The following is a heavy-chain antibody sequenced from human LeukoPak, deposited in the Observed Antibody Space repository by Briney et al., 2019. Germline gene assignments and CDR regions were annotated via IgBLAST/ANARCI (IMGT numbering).Heavy chain of an antibody. CDR3: ARCYGSGSLYYFDY. CDR1: GDSLNYYY. J-gene: IGHJ4*02. CDR2: VSYIGGT. V-gene: IGHV4-59*01. Sequence: SETLSLTCSVSGDSLNYYYWTWIRQPPGKGLEWIGHVSYIGGTNYNTSPKSRGTILAETTKNQFSLMVRSVTAADTAIYYCARCYGSGSLYYFDYWGQGALVTVSS. D-gene: IGHD3-10*01.